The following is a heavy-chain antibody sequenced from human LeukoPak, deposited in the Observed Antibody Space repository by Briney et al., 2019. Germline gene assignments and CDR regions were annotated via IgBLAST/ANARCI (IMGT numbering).Heavy chain of an antibody. V-gene: IGHV1-24*01. Sequence: ASVKVSCKVSGYTLTELSMHWVRQAPGEGLEWMGGFDPEDGETIYAQKFQGRVTMTEDTSTDTAYMELSSLRSDDTAVYYCARVPGHNYYMDVWGKGTTVTVSS. CDR2: FDPEDGET. CDR3: ARVPGHNYYMDV. CDR1: GYTLTELS. J-gene: IGHJ6*03.